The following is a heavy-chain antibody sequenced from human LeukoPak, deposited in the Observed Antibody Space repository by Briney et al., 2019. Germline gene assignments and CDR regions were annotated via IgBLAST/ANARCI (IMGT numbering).Heavy chain of an antibody. CDR1: GYAFTNYY. V-gene: IGHV1-46*01. D-gene: IGHD3-9*01. CDR3: ARDSPHLLTNYRSFDP. CDR2: INPNNGRT. J-gene: IGHJ5*02. Sequence: ASVKVSCKASGYAFTNYYIHWVRQAPGQGLEWMGIINPNNGRTSHAQRFQGRVTITRDTSTRIVYMELSSLRSEDTAIYYCARDSPHLLTNYRSFDPWGQGTLVTVSS.